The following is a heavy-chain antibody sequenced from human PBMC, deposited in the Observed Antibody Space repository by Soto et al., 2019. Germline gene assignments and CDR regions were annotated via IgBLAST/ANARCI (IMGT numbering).Heavy chain of an antibody. CDR3: AKDTGGGGGRNIWYYFDS. CDR1: GFTFDDYA. V-gene: IGHV3-9*01. CDR2: ISWNSGDI. J-gene: IGHJ4*02. Sequence: GGSLRLSCAASGFTFDDYAMHWVRQGPWKGLEWVSSISWNSGDIVYPDSVKGRFTISRDNPKNSLYLQMNSPRAEDTAFYFCAKDTGGGGGRNIWYYFDSWGLGTLVTVSS. D-gene: IGHD2-8*02.